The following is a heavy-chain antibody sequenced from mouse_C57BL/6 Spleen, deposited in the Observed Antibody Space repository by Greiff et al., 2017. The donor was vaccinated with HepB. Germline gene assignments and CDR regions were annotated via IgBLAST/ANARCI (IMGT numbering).Heavy chain of an antibody. J-gene: IGHJ3*01. CDR1: GYTFTSYW. V-gene: IGHV1-50*01. CDR3: ASGGSQAY. CDR2: IDPSDSYT. D-gene: IGHD1-1*02. Sequence: QVQLQQPGAELVKPGASVKLSCKASGYTFTSYWMQWVKQRPGQGLEWIGEIDPSDSYTNYNQKFKGKATLTVDTSSSTAYMQLSSLPSEDSAVYYCASGGSQAYWGQGTLVTVSA.